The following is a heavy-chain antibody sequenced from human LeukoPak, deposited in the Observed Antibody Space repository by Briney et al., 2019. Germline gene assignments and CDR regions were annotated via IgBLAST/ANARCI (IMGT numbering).Heavy chain of an antibody. CDR1: GFTFSSYW. V-gene: IGHV3-7*01. CDR3: AREASTMDKDDAFDI. J-gene: IGHJ3*02. CDR2: IKQDGSEK. D-gene: IGHD3-10*01. Sequence: GGSLRLSCAASGFTFSSYWMSWVRQAPGKGLEWVAHIKQDGSEKYYVDSVKGRFTISRDNAKNSLYLQMNSLRAEDTAVYYCAREASTMDKDDAFDIWGQGTMVTVSS.